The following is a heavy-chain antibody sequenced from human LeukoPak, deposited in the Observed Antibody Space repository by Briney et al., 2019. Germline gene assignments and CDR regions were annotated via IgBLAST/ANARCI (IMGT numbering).Heavy chain of an antibody. J-gene: IGHJ6*02. V-gene: IGHV4-34*01. CDR2: INHSGSA. CDR3: ARGLLYGMDV. CDR1: GGSFSGYY. Sequence: SETLSLTCAVYGGSFSGYYWSWIRQPPGKGLEWIGEINHSGSANYNPSLKSRVTISVDTSKNQFSLKLSSVTAADTAVYYCARGLLYGMDVWGLGTTVTVSS.